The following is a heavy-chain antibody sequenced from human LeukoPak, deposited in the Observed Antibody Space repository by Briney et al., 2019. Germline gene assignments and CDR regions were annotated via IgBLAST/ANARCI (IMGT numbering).Heavy chain of an antibody. Sequence: GGSLRLSCAAFGFTVSNNYMSWVRQAPGKGLEWVSVIYSGGNTYYADSVKGRFTISRDNSKNTLYLQMNSLRAEDTAVYYCARHIVVAGTDYFDYWGQGTLVTVSS. J-gene: IGHJ4*02. V-gene: IGHV3-53*01. CDR3: ARHIVVAGTDYFDY. CDR1: GFTVSNNY. D-gene: IGHD6-19*01. CDR2: IYSGGNT.